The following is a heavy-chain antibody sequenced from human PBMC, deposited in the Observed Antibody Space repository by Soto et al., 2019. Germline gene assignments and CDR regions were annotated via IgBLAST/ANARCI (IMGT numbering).Heavy chain of an antibody. D-gene: IGHD3-22*01. J-gene: IGHJ4*02. V-gene: IGHV3-48*03. Sequence: LRLSCAASGFTFSSYEMNWVRQAPGKGLEWVSYISSSGSTIYYADSVKGRFTISRDNAKNSLYLQMNSLRAEDTAVYYCAREVDSSGPYDFDYWGQGTLVTVSS. CDR2: ISSSGSTI. CDR3: AREVDSSGPYDFDY. CDR1: GFTFSSYE.